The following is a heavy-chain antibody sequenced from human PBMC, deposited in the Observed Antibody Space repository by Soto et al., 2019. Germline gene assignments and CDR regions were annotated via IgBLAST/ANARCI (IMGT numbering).Heavy chain of an antibody. Sequence: SETLSLTCTVSGVPISTDDYYWTWIRQPPGKGLEWIGYIYYSGSTYYNWSLKSRVTISIDTSKNQFSLNLSSVTAADTAVYYCASGKGVDGGHYLDNWGQGTLVTVSS. CDR3: ASGKGVDGGHYLDN. CDR2: IYYSGST. D-gene: IGHD3-16*01. CDR1: GVPISTDDYY. V-gene: IGHV4-30-4*01. J-gene: IGHJ4*02.